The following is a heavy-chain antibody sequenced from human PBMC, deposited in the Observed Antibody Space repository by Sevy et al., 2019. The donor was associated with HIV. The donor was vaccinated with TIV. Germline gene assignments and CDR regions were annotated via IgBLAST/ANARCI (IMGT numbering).Heavy chain of an antibody. V-gene: IGHV7-4-1*02. CDR3: ASPFLYSNAPEADY. CDR2: INTNTGNP. J-gene: IGHJ4*02. CDR1: GYNIKNYA. Sequence: ASVKVSCKASGYNIKNYAINWVRQAPGQGLEWMGWINTNTGNPTYAQAFKGRFVFSLDTSVSTAYLQITSLEAEDTAIYFCASPFLYSNAPEADYWGQGTLDTVSS. D-gene: IGHD5-18*01.